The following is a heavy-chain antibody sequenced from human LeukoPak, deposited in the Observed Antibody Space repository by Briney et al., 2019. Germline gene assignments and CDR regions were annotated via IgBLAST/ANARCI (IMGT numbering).Heavy chain of an antibody. Sequence: GGSLRLSCEGSGFTFGDYGVGWFRQAPGKGLQWVTSIRSNTYGGSTEYVPSVKGRFTISRDDSNSIAYLQMNSLKAEDTAIYYCARVSRGGITASWFDPWGQGTLVTVSS. J-gene: IGHJ5*02. CDR3: ARVSRGGITASWFDP. V-gene: IGHV3-49*03. D-gene: IGHD6-13*01. CDR2: IRSNTYGGST. CDR1: GFTFGDYG.